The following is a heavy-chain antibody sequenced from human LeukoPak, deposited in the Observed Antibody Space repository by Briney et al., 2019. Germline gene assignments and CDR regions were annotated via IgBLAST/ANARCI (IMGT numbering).Heavy chain of an antibody. J-gene: IGHJ4*02. Sequence: GGSLRLSCAASGFTFSSYGMSWVRQAPGKGLEWVSSLSGSGGHINYADSVKGRFTISRDNSKNTLFLQMNSLRAEDTAVYYCAKHFYYGSGIYFDYWGQGTLVTVSS. D-gene: IGHD3-10*01. V-gene: IGHV3-23*01. CDR3: AKHFYYGSGIYFDY. CDR2: LSGSGGHI. CDR1: GFTFSSYG.